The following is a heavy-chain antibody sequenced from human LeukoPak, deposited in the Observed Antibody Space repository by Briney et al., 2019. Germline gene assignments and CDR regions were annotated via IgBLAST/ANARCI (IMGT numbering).Heavy chain of an antibody. V-gene: IGHV3-30-3*01. CDR3: ASAGWSSSSWYGYFDY. D-gene: IGHD6-13*01. J-gene: IGHJ4*02. CDR2: ISYDGSNK. CDR1: GFTFSSYA. Sequence: GGSLRLSCAASGFTFSSYAMHWVRQAPGKGLEWVAVISYDGSNKYYADSVKGRFTISRDDSKNTLYLQMNSLRAEDTAVYYCASAGWSSSSWYGYFDYWGQGALVTVSS.